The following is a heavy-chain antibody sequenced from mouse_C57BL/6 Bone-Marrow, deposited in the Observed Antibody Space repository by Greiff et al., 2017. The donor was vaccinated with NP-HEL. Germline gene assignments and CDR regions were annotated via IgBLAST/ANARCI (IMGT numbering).Heavy chain of an antibody. Sequence: QVQLQQSGAELVMPGASVKLSCKASGYTFTSYWMHWVKQRPGQGLEWIGEIDPSDSYINYNQKFKGKSTVTVDKSSSTAYMQLSSLTSEDSAVYYGARRTTVVANWYFDVWGTGTTVTVSS. J-gene: IGHJ1*03. CDR1: GYTFTSYW. CDR2: IDPSDSYI. V-gene: IGHV1-69*01. CDR3: ARRTTVVANWYFDV. D-gene: IGHD1-1*01.